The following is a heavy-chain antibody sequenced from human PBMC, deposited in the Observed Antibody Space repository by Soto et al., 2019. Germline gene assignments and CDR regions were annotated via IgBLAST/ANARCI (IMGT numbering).Heavy chain of an antibody. Sequence: ASVKVSCKASGGTFSSYAISWVRQAPGQGLEWMGGIIPIFGTANYAQKFQGRVTITADESTSTAYMELSSLRSEDTAVYYCACPLDRKNGGTYYYYGRDVWGRGTTVTVSS. CDR2: IIPIFGTA. V-gene: IGHV1-69*13. CDR3: ACPLDRKNGGTYYYYGRDV. D-gene: IGHD3-16*01. J-gene: IGHJ6*02. CDR1: GGTFSSYA.